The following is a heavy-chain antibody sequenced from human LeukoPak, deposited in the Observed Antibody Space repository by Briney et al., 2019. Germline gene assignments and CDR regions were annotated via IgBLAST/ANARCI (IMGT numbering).Heavy chain of an antibody. D-gene: IGHD3-3*01. V-gene: IGHV3-23*01. J-gene: IGHJ3*02. Sequence: GGSLRLSCAASGFTFSSYAMSWVRQAPGKGLEWVSAIIPSRATYYADSVKGRFTISRDNSKNTLYLQMNSLRAEDTAVYYCAKAKSDYDFWSGYYWMDAFDIWGQGTMVTVSS. CDR2: IIPSRAT. CDR3: AKAKSDYDFWSGYYWMDAFDI. CDR1: GFTFSSYA.